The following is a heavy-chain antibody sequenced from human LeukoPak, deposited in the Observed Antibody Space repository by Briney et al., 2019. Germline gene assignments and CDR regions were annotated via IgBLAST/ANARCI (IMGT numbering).Heavy chain of an antibody. CDR3: AKELGMYYDFWSGPVKNYGMDV. D-gene: IGHD3-3*01. J-gene: IGHJ6*02. V-gene: IGHV3-30*18. CDR2: ISYDGSNK. Sequence: PGGSLRLSCAASGFTFSSYGMHWVRQAPGKGLEWVAVISYDGSNKYYADSVKGRFTISRDNSKNTLYLQMNSLRAEDTAVYYCAKELGMYYDFWSGPVKNYGMDVWGQGTTVTVSS. CDR1: GFTFSSYG.